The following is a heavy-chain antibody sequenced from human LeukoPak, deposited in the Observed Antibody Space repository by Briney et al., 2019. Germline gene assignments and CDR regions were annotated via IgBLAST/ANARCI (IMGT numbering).Heavy chain of an antibody. CDR1: GFTFSSYW. CDR2: IKQDGSEK. V-gene: IGHV3-7*01. J-gene: IGHJ4*02. D-gene: IGHD3-10*01. Sequence: GESLRLSCAASGFTFSSYWMSWVRQAPGKGLEWVANIKQDGSEKYYVDSVKGRFTISRDNAKNSLYLQMNSLRAEDTAVYYCARDFITMVRGGNYWGQGTLVTVSS. CDR3: ARDFITMVRGGNY.